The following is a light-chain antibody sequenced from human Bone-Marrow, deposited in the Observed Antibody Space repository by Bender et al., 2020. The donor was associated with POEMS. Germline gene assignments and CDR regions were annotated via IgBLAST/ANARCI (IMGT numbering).Light chain of an antibody. V-gene: IGLV1-44*01. CDR3: SSHLDRNRII. CDR2: MTF. Sequence: QSVMTQPASITGTPGQRVIISCSGSSSNIGNNSLCWYQQLPGTAPKLLIYMTFKRPSGIPERFSGSKSGNTASLTVSGLQSEDEAVYFCSSHLDRNRIIFGGGTKVTV. J-gene: IGLJ2*01. CDR1: SSNIGNNS.